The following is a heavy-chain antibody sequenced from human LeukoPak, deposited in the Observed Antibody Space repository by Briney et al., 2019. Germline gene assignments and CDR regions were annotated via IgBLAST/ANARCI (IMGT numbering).Heavy chain of an antibody. CDR2: IYYSGST. CDR3: ARRSIGVLLWFGERKRKPNWFDP. Sequence: PSETLSLTCTVSGGSISSYYWSWIRQPPGKGLEWIGCIYYSGSTNCNPSFKSRVTISVDTSKNQFSLKLSSVTAADTAVYYCARRSIGVLLWFGERKRKPNWFDPWGQGTLVTVSS. D-gene: IGHD3-10*01. J-gene: IGHJ5*02. V-gene: IGHV4-59*12. CDR1: GGSISSYY.